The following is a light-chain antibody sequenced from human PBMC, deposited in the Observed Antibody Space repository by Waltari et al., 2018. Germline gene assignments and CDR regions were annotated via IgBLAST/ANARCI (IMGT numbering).Light chain of an antibody. CDR2: DAS. Sequence: EIVLTQSPPPLSLSHGERATPSCRASQSVGTYVAWYQQNPGRAPRLLIYDASTRATGIPTRFSGSGSETDFTLTISSLEPADFGVYYCQQRRDWPLTFGGGTKVEIK. V-gene: IGKV3-11*01. CDR3: QQRRDWPLT. CDR1: QSVGTY. J-gene: IGKJ4*01.